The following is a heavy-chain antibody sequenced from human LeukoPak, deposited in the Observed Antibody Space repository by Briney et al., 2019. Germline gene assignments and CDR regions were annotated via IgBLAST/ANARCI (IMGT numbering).Heavy chain of an antibody. CDR1: GFTFSDYY. Sequence: GGSLRLSCAASGFTFSDYYMSWIRQAPGKGLEWASYISSSGSTIYYADSVKGRFTISRDNAKNSLYLRMNSLRAEDTAVYYCARELLSSGWYDGDYWGQGTLVAVSS. CDR3: ARELLSSGWYDGDY. D-gene: IGHD6-19*01. CDR2: ISSSGSTI. V-gene: IGHV3-11*01. J-gene: IGHJ4*02.